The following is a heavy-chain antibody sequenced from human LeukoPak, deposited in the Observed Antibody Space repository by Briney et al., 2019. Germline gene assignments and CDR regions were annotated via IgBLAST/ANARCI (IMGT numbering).Heavy chain of an antibody. D-gene: IGHD2-2*01. Sequence: TAGGSLRLSCAASGFTFSSYSMNWVRQAPGKGLVWVSSISSSSSYIYYADSVKGRFTISRDNAKNSLYPQMNSLRAEDTAVYYCASSTSALDDAFDIRGQGTMVTVSS. V-gene: IGHV3-21*01. CDR1: GFTFSSYS. J-gene: IGHJ3*02. CDR2: ISSSSSYI. CDR3: ASSTSALDDAFDI.